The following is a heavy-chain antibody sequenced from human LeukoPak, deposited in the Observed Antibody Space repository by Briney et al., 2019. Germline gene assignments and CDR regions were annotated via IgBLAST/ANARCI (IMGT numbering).Heavy chain of an antibody. Sequence: GGSLRLSCAASGFTFSNFAASWVRQAPGRGLEWVSTISGSGGSTYYADSVKGRFTISRDNSKNTLYLQMNSLRAEDTAVYYCAKDVGTTVTTSDYWGQGTLVTVSS. J-gene: IGHJ4*02. CDR1: GFTFSNFA. CDR3: AKDVGTTVTTSDY. D-gene: IGHD4-17*01. CDR2: ISGSGGST. V-gene: IGHV3-23*01.